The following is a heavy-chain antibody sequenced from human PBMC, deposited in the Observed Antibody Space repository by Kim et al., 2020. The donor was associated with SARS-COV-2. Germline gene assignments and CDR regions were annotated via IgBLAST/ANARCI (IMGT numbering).Heavy chain of an antibody. V-gene: IGHV4-34*01. Sequence: YNPSLKSRVTISVDTSKNQFSLKLSSVTAADTAVYYCARGPIYGSGSYPDYWGQGTLVTVSS. D-gene: IGHD3-10*01. CDR3: ARGPIYGSGSYPDY. J-gene: IGHJ4*02.